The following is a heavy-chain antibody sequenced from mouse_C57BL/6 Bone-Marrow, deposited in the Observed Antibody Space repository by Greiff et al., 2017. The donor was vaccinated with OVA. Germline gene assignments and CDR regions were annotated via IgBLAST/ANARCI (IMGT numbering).Heavy chain of an antibody. CDR2: IYPGSGNT. J-gene: IGHJ3*01. CDR3: ARKYYGYPWFAY. D-gene: IGHD2-2*01. V-gene: IGHV1-76*01. CDR1: GYTFTDYY. Sequence: QVQLQQSGAELVRPGASVKLSCKASGYTFTDYYINWVKQRPGQGLEWIARIYPGSGNTYYNEKFKGKATLTAEKSSSTAYMQLSSLTSEDSAVYCCARKYYGYPWFAYWGQGTLVTVSA.